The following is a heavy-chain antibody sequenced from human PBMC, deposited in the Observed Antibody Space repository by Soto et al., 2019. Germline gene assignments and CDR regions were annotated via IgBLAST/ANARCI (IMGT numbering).Heavy chain of an antibody. Sequence: EVQLVESGGGLVQPGGSLRLSCAASGFTFNNFWMYWVRQTPEKGLVWVSGINSDGTTTIYAAPVKGRFNISRDNAKNTLYLPMNSLTVEDTAIYYCVRDIRWGQGTLVTVSS. V-gene: IGHV3-74*01. CDR2: INSDGTTT. CDR1: GFTFNNFW. J-gene: IGHJ4*02. CDR3: VRDIR.